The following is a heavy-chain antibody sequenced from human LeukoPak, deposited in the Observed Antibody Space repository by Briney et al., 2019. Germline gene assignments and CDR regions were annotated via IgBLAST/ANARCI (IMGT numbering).Heavy chain of an antibody. CDR3: ARDGITIFRVAPGGDAFDI. CDR2: INHSGST. J-gene: IGHJ3*02. D-gene: IGHD3-3*01. CDR1: GGSISSYY. Sequence: SETLSLTCTVSGGSISSYYWSWIRQPPGKGLEWIGEINHSGSTNYNPSLKSRVTISVDTSKNQFSLKLSSVTAADTAVYYCARDGITIFRVAPGGDAFDIWGQGTMVTVSS. V-gene: IGHV4-34*01.